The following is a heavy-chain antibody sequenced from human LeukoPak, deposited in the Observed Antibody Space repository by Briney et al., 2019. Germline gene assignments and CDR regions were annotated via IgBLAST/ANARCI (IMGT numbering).Heavy chain of an antibody. CDR1: GGSISSGGYS. J-gene: IGHJ4*02. D-gene: IGHD3-10*01. V-gene: IGHV4-30-2*01. CDR3: ARREYGSGAPLDY. Sequence: SETLSLTCAVSGGSISSGGYSWSRIRQPPGKGLEWIGYIYHSGSTYYNPSLKSRVTISVDRSKNQFSLKLSSVTAADTAVYYCARREYGSGAPLDYWGQGTLVTVSS. CDR2: IYHSGST.